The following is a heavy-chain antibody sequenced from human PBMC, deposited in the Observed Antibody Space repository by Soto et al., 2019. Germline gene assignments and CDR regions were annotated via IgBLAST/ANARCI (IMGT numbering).Heavy chain of an antibody. Sequence: GGALRLSCTASGFTFGDYGMSWFRQAPGKGLEWVAFIRSEAYGGTTEYAASVKGRFIISRDDSKSIAYLQMNSLKTEDTAIYYCARRAIVVLLYFDYWGQGTLVTVS. V-gene: IGHV3-49*03. J-gene: IGHJ4*02. CDR1: GFTFGDYG. CDR3: ARRAIVVLLYFDY. D-gene: IGHD2-8*01. CDR2: IRSEAYGGTT.